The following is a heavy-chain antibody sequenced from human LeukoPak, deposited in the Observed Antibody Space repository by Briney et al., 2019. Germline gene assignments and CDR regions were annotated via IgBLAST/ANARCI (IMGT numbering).Heavy chain of an antibody. CDR2: ISYDGSNK. D-gene: IGHD5-18*01. Sequence: GGSLRLSCAASGFTFSSYGMHWVRQAPGKGLEWVAVISYDGSNKYYADSVKGRFTISRDNSKNTLYLQMNSLRAEDTAVYYCAKHRGYSCGSLGMDVWGQGTTVTASS. CDR3: AKHRGYSCGSLGMDV. J-gene: IGHJ6*02. V-gene: IGHV3-30*18. CDR1: GFTFSSYG.